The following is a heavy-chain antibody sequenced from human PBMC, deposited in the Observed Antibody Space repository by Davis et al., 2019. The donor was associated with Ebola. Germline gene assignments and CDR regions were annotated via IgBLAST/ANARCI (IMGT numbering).Heavy chain of an antibody. CDR1: GYTFTSYG. Sequence: AASVKVSCKASGYTFTSYGISWVRQAPGQGLEWMGWISAYNGNTNYAQKLQGRVTITADKSTSTAYMELSSLRSEDTAVYYCARSSAITIFGVVISRGDAFDIWGQGTMVTVSS. CDR2: ISAYNGNT. V-gene: IGHV1-18*01. J-gene: IGHJ3*02. CDR3: ARSSAITIFGVVISRGDAFDI. D-gene: IGHD3-3*01.